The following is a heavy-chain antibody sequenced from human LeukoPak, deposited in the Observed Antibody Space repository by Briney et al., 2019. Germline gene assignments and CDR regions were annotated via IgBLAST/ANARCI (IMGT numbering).Heavy chain of an antibody. CDR3: ARDSSLGE. Sequence: GGSLRLSCAASGFTFSSYAMHWVRLAPGKGLEWVAVISYDGSNKYYADSVKGRFTISRDNSKNTLYLQMNSLRAEDTAVYYCARDSSLGEWGHGPLVTVSS. CDR2: ISYDGSNK. J-gene: IGHJ4*01. V-gene: IGHV3-30-3*01. CDR1: GFTFSSYA. D-gene: IGHD3-10*01.